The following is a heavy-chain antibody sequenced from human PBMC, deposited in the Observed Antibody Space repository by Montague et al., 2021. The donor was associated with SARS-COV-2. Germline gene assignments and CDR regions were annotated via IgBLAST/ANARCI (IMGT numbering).Heavy chain of an antibody. D-gene: IGHD3-22*01. CDR3: ASSREEFTSIAVIITGVMDYFDS. J-gene: IGHJ4*02. CDR2: INNSGST. CDR1: GGSFSGYY. V-gene: IGHV4-34*01. Sequence: SETLSLTCTVSGGSFSGYYWCWVRQPPGTGLEWIGEINNSGSTHYNPSLKSRVSMSVDTSTNQYYLTMSTVTAADTAVFYCASSREEFTSIAVIITGVMDYFDSWGQGTLVTVSS.